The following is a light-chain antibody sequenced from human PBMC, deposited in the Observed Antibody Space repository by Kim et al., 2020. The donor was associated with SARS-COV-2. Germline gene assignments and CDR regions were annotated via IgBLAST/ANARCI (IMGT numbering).Light chain of an antibody. CDR2: KTS. Sequence: DIQMTQSPSTLSASVGDRVTITCRASQSISAWLAWYQQKPGKAPKLLMYKTSRLESGVPLRFSGSGSGTEFTLTISSPQPDDFATYYCQQYNSDSPTFGPGTKVDIK. V-gene: IGKV1-5*03. CDR1: QSISAW. J-gene: IGKJ3*01. CDR3: QQYNSDSPT.